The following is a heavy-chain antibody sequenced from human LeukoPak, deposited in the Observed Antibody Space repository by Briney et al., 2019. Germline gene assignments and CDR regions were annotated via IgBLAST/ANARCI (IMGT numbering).Heavy chain of an antibody. J-gene: IGHJ5*02. V-gene: IGHV1-18*01. D-gene: IGHD3-9*01. CDR1: GYTFTSYG. Sequence: ASVKVSCKASGYTFTSYGISWVRQAPGQGLEWMGWISAYNGNTNYAQKLQGRVTMTTDTSTSTAYMELRSLRPDDTAVYYCARDPLYYDILTGYYHNWFDPWGQGTLVTVSS. CDR2: ISAYNGNT. CDR3: ARDPLYYDILTGYYHNWFDP.